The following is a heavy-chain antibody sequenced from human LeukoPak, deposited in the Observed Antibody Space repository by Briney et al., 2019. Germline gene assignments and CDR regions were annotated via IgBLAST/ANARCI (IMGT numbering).Heavy chain of an antibody. CDR3: ATHTPEGDADNWFDP. Sequence: ASVKVSCKVSGYTLTELSMHWVRQAPGKGLEWMGGFDPEDGETIYAQKFQGRVTMTEGTSTDTAYMELSSLRSEDTAVYYCATHTPEGDADNWFDPWGQGTLVTVSS. J-gene: IGHJ5*02. CDR2: FDPEDGET. V-gene: IGHV1-24*01. D-gene: IGHD3-16*01. CDR1: GYTLTELS.